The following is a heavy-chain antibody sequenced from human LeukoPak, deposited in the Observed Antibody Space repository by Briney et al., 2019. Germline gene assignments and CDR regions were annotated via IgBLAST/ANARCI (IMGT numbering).Heavy chain of an antibody. CDR3: ARERDGSYDNSGYYYDY. J-gene: IGHJ4*02. CDR1: GGSISSYY. D-gene: IGHD3-22*01. CDR2: IYYSGST. V-gene: IGHV4-59*01. Sequence: PSETLSLTCTVSGGSISSYYWSWIRQPPGKGLEWIGYIYYSGSTTYNPSLKSRVTISVDTSKNQFSLKLRSVTPADPAVYYCARERDGSYDNSGYYYDYWGQGTLVTVSS.